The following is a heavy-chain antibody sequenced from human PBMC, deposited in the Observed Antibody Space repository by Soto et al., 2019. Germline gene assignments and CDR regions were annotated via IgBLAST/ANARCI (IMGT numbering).Heavy chain of an antibody. V-gene: IGHV3-48*03. CDR3: AKDRTTVTYIFDY. CDR2: ISSSGSTI. D-gene: IGHD4-17*01. J-gene: IGHJ4*02. Sequence: ASSGFIFRSYEMNWVRQAPGKGLEWVSYISSSGSTIYYADSVKGRFTLSRDNGKNSLYLQMNSLRAEDTAVYYCAKDRTTVTYIFDYWGQGTLVTVSS. CDR1: GFIFRSYE.